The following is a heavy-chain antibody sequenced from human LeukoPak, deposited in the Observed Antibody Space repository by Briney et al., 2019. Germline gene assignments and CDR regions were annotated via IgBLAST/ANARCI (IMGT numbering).Heavy chain of an antibody. J-gene: IGHJ4*02. CDR2: ISGSGGST. V-gene: IGHV3-23*01. CDR1: GFTFSNYA. CDR3: AKDQWHGGYDNVH. D-gene: IGHD5-12*01. Sequence: GGSLRLSCAASGFTFSNYAMSWVRQAPGKGLEWVADISGSGGSTYYADSVKGRFTISRDNSKNTLFLQMNSLRAEDTAVYYCAKDQWHGGYDNVHWGQGTLVTVSS.